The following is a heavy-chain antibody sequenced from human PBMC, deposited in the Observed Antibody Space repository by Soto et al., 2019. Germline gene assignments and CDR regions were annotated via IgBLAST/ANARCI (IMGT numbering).Heavy chain of an antibody. V-gene: IGHV1-69*06. CDR2: IIPIFGTA. CDR1: GGTFSSYA. CDR3: ARTTPGLRRSYYYYGMDV. J-gene: IGHJ6*02. Sequence: SVKVSCKASGGTFSSYAISWVRQAPGQGLEWMGGIIPIFGTANYAQKFQGRVTITADKSTSTAYMELSSLRSEDTAVYYCARTTPGLRRSYYYYGMDVWGQGTTVTVSS. D-gene: IGHD2-8*02.